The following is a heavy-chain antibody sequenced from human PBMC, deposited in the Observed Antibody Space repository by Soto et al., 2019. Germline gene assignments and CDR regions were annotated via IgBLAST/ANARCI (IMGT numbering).Heavy chain of an antibody. D-gene: IGHD3-22*01. CDR3: AKDTYYHDSSGYYVFDY. CDR1: GFTFTDYG. Sequence: QVQLVESGGGVVQPGRSLRLSCADSGFTFTDYGMHWVRQAPGKGLEWVAVISYDGSNKNYADSVKGRFTISRDNSKNTLCLQMNSLGSEDTAVYYCAKDTYYHDSSGYYVFDYWGQGTLVTVSS. V-gene: IGHV3-30*18. CDR2: ISYDGSNK. J-gene: IGHJ4*02.